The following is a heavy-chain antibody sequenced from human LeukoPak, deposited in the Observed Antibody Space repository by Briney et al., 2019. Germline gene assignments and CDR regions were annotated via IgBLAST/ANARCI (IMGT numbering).Heavy chain of an antibody. V-gene: IGHV4-31*11. J-gene: IGHJ4*02. Sequence: SETLSLTCAVSGGSVSSGGSYWSWIRQLPGKGLEWIGYIYYSGYTFYSPSLKSRVFISFDTSKNLFSLNFSSVTAADTAVYYCARGGFFGSGSLFDSWGQGTLVTVSS. CDR1: GGSVSSGGSY. D-gene: IGHD3-10*01. CDR3: ARGGFFGSGSLFDS. CDR2: IYYSGYT.